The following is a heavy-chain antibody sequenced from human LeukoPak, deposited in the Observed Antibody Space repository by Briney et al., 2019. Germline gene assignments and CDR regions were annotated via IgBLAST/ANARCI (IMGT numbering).Heavy chain of an antibody. D-gene: IGHD6-13*01. V-gene: IGHV1-69*13. CDR1: GGTFSSYA. CDR3: ARRQSIAAAGTFDP. CDR2: IIPIFGTA. J-gene: IGHJ5*02. Sequence: SVKVSCKASGGTFSSYAISWVRQAPGQGLEWMGGIIPIFGTANYAQKFQGRVTITADESTSTAYMELSSLRSEDTAVYYCARRQSIAAAGTFDPWGQGTLVTVSS.